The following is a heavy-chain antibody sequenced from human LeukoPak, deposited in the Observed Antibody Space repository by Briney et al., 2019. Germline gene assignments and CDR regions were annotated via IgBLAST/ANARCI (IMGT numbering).Heavy chain of an antibody. CDR3: ARDVYSEAGYGMDV. CDR2: IWYDGSNK. V-gene: IGHV3-33*01. D-gene: IGHD2-21*01. J-gene: IGHJ6*02. Sequence: GGSLRLSCAASGFTFSSYGMHWVRQAPGKGLEWVAVIWYDGSNKYYAGSVKGRFTISRDNSKNTLYLQMNSLRAEDTAVYYCARDVYSEAGYGMDVWGQGTTVTVSS. CDR1: GFTFSSYG.